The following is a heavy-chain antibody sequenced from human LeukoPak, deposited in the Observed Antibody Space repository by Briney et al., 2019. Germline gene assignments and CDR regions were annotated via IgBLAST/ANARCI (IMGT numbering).Heavy chain of an antibody. CDR2: ISSSSSYT. CDR1: GFTFSDYY. D-gene: IGHD2-2*01. Sequence: PGGSLRLSCAASGFTFSDYYISWIRQAPGKGLEWGSYISSSSSYTNYADSVKGRFTISRDNAKNSLYLQMNSLRAEDTAVYYCPRDLVVVPAARSYYYYGMDVWGKGTTVTVSS. CDR3: PRDLVVVPAARSYYYYGMDV. V-gene: IGHV3-11*06. J-gene: IGHJ6*04.